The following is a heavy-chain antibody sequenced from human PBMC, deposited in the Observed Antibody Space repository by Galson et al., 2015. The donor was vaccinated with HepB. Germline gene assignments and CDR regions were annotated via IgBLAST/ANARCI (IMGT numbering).Heavy chain of an antibody. Sequence: SVKVSCKASGYTFTSYGISWVRQAPGQGLEWMGWISAYNGNTNYAQKLQGRVTMTTDTSTSTAYMELRSLRSDDTAVYYCARDRGWELSYYYYYMDVWGKGTTVTVSS. V-gene: IGHV1-18*01. J-gene: IGHJ6*03. CDR3: ARDRGWELSYYYYYMDV. CDR2: ISAYNGNT. CDR1: GYTFTSYG. D-gene: IGHD1-26*01.